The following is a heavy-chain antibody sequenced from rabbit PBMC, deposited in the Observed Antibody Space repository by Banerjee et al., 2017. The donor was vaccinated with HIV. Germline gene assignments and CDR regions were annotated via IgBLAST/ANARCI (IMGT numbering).Heavy chain of an antibody. V-gene: IGHV1S47*01. CDR1: GSDFSSNA. D-gene: IGHD8-1*01. Sequence: QEQLVESGGGLVQPEGSLTLTCKASGSDFSSNAMCWVRQAPGKGLELIACIYSSNGDKCYASWANGRFTISKTSSTTVTLQMTSLTAADTATYFCARDGSSYYTFNLWGPGTLVTVS. CDR3: ARDGSSYYTFNL. CDR2: IYSSNGDK. J-gene: IGHJ4*01.